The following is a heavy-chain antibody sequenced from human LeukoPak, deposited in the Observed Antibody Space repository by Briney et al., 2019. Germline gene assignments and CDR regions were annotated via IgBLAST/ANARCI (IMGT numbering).Heavy chain of an antibody. V-gene: IGHV1-46*03. D-gene: IGHD6-13*01. J-gene: IGHJ5*02. Sequence: ASVKVSCKASGYTFTSYYMHWVRQAPGQGLEWMGIINPSGGSTSYAQKFQGRVTMTRDTSTSTVYMELSSLRSEDTAVYYCASLGSSRRPQLGFDPWGRGTLVTVSS. CDR2: INPSGGST. CDR1: GYTFTSYY. CDR3: ASLGSSRRPQLGFDP.